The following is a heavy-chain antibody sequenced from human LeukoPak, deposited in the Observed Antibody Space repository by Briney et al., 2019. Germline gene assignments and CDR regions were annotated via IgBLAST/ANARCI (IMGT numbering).Heavy chain of an antibody. CDR3: ARWGSLWFGELNRDYYYYMDV. D-gene: IGHD3-10*01. CDR2: INPNSGGT. CDR1: GYTFTGYY. V-gene: IGHV1-2*02. Sequence: ASVKVSCKASGYTFTGYYMHWVRQAPGQGLEWMGWINPNSGGTNYAQKFQGRVTMTRDTSISTAHMGLSRLRSDDTAVYYCARWGSLWFGELNRDYYYYMDVWGKGTTVTISS. J-gene: IGHJ6*03.